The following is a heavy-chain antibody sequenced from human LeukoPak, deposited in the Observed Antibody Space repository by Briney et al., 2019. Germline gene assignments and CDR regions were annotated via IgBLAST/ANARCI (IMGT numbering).Heavy chain of an antibody. CDR1: GCTFSSYA. CDR3: ARDRRAVAGNPPNFDY. J-gene: IGHJ4*02. V-gene: IGHV3-30-3*01. CDR2: ILYDGSKK. Sequence: GGSPRLSCEASGCTFSSYAMRWVRQAPGQGLEWVGVILYDGSKKYYAHYVKGRFTISGDNSKSTAYLEMNSLRAEDTAVYYCARDRRAVAGNPPNFDYWGQGTLVTVSS. D-gene: IGHD6-19*01.